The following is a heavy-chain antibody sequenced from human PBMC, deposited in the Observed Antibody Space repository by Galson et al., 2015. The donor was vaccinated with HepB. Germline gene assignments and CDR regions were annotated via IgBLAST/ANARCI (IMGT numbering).Heavy chain of an antibody. CDR1: AFTFSSFT. CDR2: VSPGGRNT. V-gene: IGHV3-30*04. J-gene: IGHJ5*02. D-gene: IGHD4-17*01. CDR3: ARKATVTEHYQWVDP. Sequence: SLRLSCTASAFTFSSFTMHWVRQAPGKGLEWVAAVSPGGRNTYYADSVKGRFTISRDNSENTLYLQMNSLRPEDTAVYNCARKATVTEHYQWVDPWGQGTLVTVSS.